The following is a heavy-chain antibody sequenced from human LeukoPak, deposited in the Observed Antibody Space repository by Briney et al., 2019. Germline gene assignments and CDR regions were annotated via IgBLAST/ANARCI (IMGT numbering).Heavy chain of an antibody. CDR2: ISGSGGST. V-gene: IGHV3-23*01. CDR1: GFTFSSYA. CDR3: AKGYDFWSGWYFDY. Sequence: GGSLGLSCAASGFTFSSYAMSWVRQAPGKGLEWVSGISGSGGSTYYADSVKGRFTISRDNSKNTLYLQMNSLRAEDTAVYYCAKGYDFWSGWYFDYWGQGTLVTVSS. J-gene: IGHJ4*02. D-gene: IGHD3-3*01.